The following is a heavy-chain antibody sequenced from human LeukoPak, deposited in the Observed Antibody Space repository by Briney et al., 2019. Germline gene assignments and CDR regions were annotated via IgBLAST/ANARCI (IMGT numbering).Heavy chain of an antibody. CDR2: ISGSGGST. J-gene: IGHJ4*02. D-gene: IGHD2-2*02. V-gene: IGHV3-23*01. CDR1: GFTFSSYA. CDR3: AGYCSSTSCYKGGDY. Sequence: GGSLRLSCAASGFTFSSYAMSWVRQAPGKGLEWVSAISGSGGSTYYADSVKGRFTISRDNSKNTLYLQMNSLRAEDTAVYYCAGYCSSTSCYKGGDYWGQGTLVTVSS.